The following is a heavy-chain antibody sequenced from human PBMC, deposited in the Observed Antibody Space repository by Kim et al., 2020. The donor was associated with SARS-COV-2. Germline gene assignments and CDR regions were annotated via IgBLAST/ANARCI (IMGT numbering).Heavy chain of an antibody. CDR1: GGSISSGGYY. CDR2: IYYSGST. V-gene: IGHV4-31*03. J-gene: IGHJ5*02. Sequence: SETLSLTCTVSGGSISSGGYYWSWIRQHPGKGLEWIGYIYYSGSTYYNPSLKSRVTISVDTSKNQFSLKLSSVTAADTAVYYCARLGSPEWFDPWGQGTLVTVSS. CDR3: ARLGSPEWFDP.